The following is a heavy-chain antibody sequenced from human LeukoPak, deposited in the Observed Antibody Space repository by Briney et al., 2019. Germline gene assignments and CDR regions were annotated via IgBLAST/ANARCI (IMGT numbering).Heavy chain of an antibody. V-gene: IGHV3-21*01. D-gene: IGHD6-6*01. J-gene: IGHJ6*03. Sequence: GGSLRLSCAASGFTFSSYSMNWVRQAPGKGLEWVSSISSSSSYIYYADSVKGRFTISRDNAKNTLYLQMNSLRAEDTAVYYCARDLGYSRSTYYNYYYMDVWGKGTTVTVSS. CDR1: GFTFSSYS. CDR3: ARDLGYSRSTYYNYYYMDV. CDR2: ISSSSSYI.